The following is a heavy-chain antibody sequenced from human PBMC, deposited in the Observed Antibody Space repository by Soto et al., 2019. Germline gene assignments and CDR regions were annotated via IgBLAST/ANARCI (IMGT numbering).Heavy chain of an antibody. J-gene: IGHJ4*02. D-gene: IGHD2-15*01. CDR3: ARVGGVAARTFDY. CDR1: GGSISPFY. CDR2: LYYSRNT. V-gene: IGHV4-59*01. Sequence: WVTLSLTCTVSGGSISPFYWSWVRQPPGKGLEWIGYLYYSRNTNYNPSLKSRVTISVDASKNQVSLRLTSVTAADTAVYYCARVGGVAARTFDYWGQGTVVTVSS.